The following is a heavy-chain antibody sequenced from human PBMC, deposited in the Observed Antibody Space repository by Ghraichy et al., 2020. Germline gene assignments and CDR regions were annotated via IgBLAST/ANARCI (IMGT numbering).Heavy chain of an antibody. Sequence: GGSLRLSCAASGFTFSSYAMSWVRQAPGKGLEWVSAISGSGISTYYADSVKGRFTISRDNSKNTLYLQMNSLRAEDTAVYYCAKDYYYDSSGYLFDYWGQGTLVTVSS. CDR3: AKDYYYDSSGYLFDY. CDR1: GFTFSSYA. CDR2: ISGSGIST. D-gene: IGHD3-22*01. J-gene: IGHJ4*02. V-gene: IGHV3-23*01.